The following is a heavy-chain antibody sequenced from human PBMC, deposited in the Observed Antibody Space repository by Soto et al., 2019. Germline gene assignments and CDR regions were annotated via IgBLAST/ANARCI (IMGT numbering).Heavy chain of an antibody. J-gene: IGHJ4*02. D-gene: IGHD2-15*01. CDR3: ARANTRYCSGGRCWGEFDY. V-gene: IGHV3-21*01. Sequence: VQLVESGGGLVKPGGSLRLSCAASGFTFSSFTMNWVRQAPGKGLEWVASITNSGSYLYYVDSVRGQFTISRDNAKNSLYLQMNSLRAEDTAVYYCARANTRYCSGGRCWGEFDYWGQGTLVTVSS. CDR2: ITNSGSYL. CDR1: GFTFSSFT.